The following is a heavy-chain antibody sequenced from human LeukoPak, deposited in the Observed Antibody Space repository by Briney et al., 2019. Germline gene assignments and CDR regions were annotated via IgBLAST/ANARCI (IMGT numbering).Heavy chain of an antibody. V-gene: IGHV3-21*01. CDR2: ISSTTYT. CDR3: ARDGSGWSRDV. CDR1: GFTFSVYS. Sequence: GGSLRLSCAASGFTFSVYSMSWIRQAPEEGLEWGSSISSTTYTYYADSVKGRFTISRDNSKNSLYLQMNSLTAEDTALYYCARDGSGWSRDVWGQGTTVTVSS. J-gene: IGHJ6*02. D-gene: IGHD6-19*01.